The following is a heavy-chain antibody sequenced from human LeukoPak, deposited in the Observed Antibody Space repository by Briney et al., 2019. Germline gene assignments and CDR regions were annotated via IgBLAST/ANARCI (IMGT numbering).Heavy chain of an antibody. D-gene: IGHD6-19*01. CDR1: GGSMSSCY. V-gene: IGHV4-59*08. CDR3: ASHTSGWYRVFDS. Sequence: PSETLSLTCIVSGGSMSSCYWSWIRQPPGKGLEWIGNIDYSGRTNYNPSLKSRVTISIDTSKSQFSLKLSSVTAADTAVYYCASHTSGWYRVFDSWGRGALVTVSS. CDR2: IDYSGRT. J-gene: IGHJ4*02.